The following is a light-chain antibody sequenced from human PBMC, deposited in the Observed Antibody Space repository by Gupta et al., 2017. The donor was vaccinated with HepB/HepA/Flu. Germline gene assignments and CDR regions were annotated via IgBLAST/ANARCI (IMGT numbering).Light chain of an antibody. CDR2: GAS. Sequence: EIVMTQSPATLSVSPGERATLSCRASQSVSSNLAWYQQKPGQAPRLLIYGASTRATGIPARFSGSGSGTEFTLTISSLQPEDFAVYYCQHYNNCPSTFGQGTKVEIK. CDR3: QHYNNCPST. V-gene: IGKV3-15*01. CDR1: QSVSSN. J-gene: IGKJ1*01.